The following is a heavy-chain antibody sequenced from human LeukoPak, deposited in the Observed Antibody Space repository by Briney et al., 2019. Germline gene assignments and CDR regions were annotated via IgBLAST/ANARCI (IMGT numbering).Heavy chain of an antibody. CDR3: ARNPPGIVGAPTHYCYYMVV. D-gene: IGHD1-26*01. Sequence: GGSLRLSCAASGFTFSSYSMNWVRQAPGKGLEWVSSISSSSSYIYYADSVKGRFTISRDNAKNSLYLQMNSLRAEDTAVYYCARNPPGIVGAPTHYCYYMVVWGRGTTVTISS. CDR2: ISSSSSYI. CDR1: GFTFSSYS. J-gene: IGHJ6*03. V-gene: IGHV3-21*01.